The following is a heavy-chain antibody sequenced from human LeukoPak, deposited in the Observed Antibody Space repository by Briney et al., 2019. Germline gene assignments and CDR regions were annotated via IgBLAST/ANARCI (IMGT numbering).Heavy chain of an antibody. D-gene: IGHD6-13*01. CDR1: GGSISSGSYY. V-gene: IGHV4-61*02. CDR2: IYTSGST. Sequence: SETLSLTCTVSGGSISSGSYYWSWIRQPAGKGLEWIGRIYTSGSTNYNPSLKSRVTISVDTSKNQFSLKLSSVTAADTAVYYCARGSIAAGHLGYWGQGTLVTVSS. J-gene: IGHJ4*02. CDR3: ARGSIAAGHLGY.